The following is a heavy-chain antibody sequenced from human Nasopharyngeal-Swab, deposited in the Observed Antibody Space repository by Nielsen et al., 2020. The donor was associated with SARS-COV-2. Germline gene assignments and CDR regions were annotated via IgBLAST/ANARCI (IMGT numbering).Heavy chain of an antibody. CDR3: ATGPVRGVISWFDP. V-gene: IGHV1-2*06. CDR2: INPNSGGT. J-gene: IGHJ5*02. D-gene: IGHD3-10*01. Sequence: ASVKVSCKASGYTFTGYYMHWVRQAPGQGLEWMGRINPNSGGTNYAQKFQGRVTMTRDTSISTAYMELSRLRSDDTAVYYCATGPVRGVISWFDPWGQGTLVTVSS. CDR1: GYTFTGYY.